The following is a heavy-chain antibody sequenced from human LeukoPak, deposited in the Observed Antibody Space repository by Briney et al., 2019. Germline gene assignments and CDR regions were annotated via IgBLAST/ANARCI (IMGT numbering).Heavy chain of an antibody. Sequence: SETLSLTCTVSGGSISSYYWSWIRQPAGKGLEWIGRIYSSGSTNYNPSLKSRVTMSLDTSKNQFSLKLSSATAADAAVYYCARDGIFCTNGVCYTRWYFDLWGRGTLVTVSS. CDR3: ARDGIFCTNGVCYTRWYFDL. V-gene: IGHV4-4*07. J-gene: IGHJ2*01. CDR2: IYSSGST. CDR1: GGSISSYY. D-gene: IGHD2-8*01.